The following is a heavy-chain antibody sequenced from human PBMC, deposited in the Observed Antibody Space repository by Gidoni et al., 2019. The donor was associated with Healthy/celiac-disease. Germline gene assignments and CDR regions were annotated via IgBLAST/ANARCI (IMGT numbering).Heavy chain of an antibody. CDR2: ISYDGSNK. D-gene: IGHD1-26*01. V-gene: IGHV3-30*18. Sequence: QVQLVESGGGVVQPGRSLSLSCAASGFTFSSYGMHWVRQAPGKGLEWVAGISYDGSNKYYADSVNGRFTISRDNSKNTLYLQMNSLRAEDTAVYYCAKGVVGATDAYFDYWGQGTLVTVSS. J-gene: IGHJ4*02. CDR3: AKGVVGATDAYFDY. CDR1: GFTFSSYG.